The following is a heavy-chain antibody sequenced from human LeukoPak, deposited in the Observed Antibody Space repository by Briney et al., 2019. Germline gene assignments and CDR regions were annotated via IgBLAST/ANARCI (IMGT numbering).Heavy chain of an antibody. J-gene: IGHJ5*02. V-gene: IGHV3-7*01. CDR3: ARFISLGA. CDR2: IKKDGSEK. D-gene: IGHD3-16*01. CDR1: GFTFNSYW. Sequence: GGSLRLSCAASGFTFNSYWMSWVRQAPGKGLEWVANIKKDGSEKNYVDSVKGRFTISRDNAKNSLYLQMDSLRAEDTAVYDCARFISLGAWGQGTLVTVSS.